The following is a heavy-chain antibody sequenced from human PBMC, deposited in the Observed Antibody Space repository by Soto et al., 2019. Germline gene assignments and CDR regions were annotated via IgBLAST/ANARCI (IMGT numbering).Heavy chain of an antibody. Sequence: EMQLLESGGGLVQPGGSLRLFCAASGFTFSSYAMSWVRQAPGKGLEWVSAITGSDGSTYYADSVKGRFTISRDNSKNTLFLQMSSLRAEDTALYYCAKVKRGGLRNDAFDIWGQGTMVTVSS. CDR2: ITGSDGST. D-gene: IGHD4-17*01. V-gene: IGHV3-23*01. J-gene: IGHJ3*02. CDR1: GFTFSSYA. CDR3: AKVKRGGLRNDAFDI.